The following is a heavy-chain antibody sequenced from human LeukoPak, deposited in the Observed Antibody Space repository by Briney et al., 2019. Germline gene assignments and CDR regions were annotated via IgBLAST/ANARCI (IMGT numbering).Heavy chain of an antibody. D-gene: IGHD6-19*01. CDR2: IYHSGST. CDR3: ARDVGGDGSGWYGDYDYYYMDV. J-gene: IGHJ6*03. CDR1: GGSISSSNW. V-gene: IGHV4-4*02. Sequence: PSGTLSLTCAVSGGSISSSNWWSWVRQPPGKGLEWIGEIYHSGSTNYNPSLKSRVTISVDKSKNQFSLKLSSVTAPDTAVYYCARDVGGDGSGWYGDYDYYYMDVWGEGIPVTISS.